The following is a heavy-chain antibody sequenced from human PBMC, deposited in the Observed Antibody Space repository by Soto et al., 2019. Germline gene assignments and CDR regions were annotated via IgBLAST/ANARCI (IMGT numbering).Heavy chain of an antibody. CDR1: GGTFSSYA. CDR2: IIPIFGTA. J-gene: IGHJ4*02. CDR3: AYLGEYSYMPQGLGNY. V-gene: IGHV1-69*06. D-gene: IGHD5-18*01. Sequence: QVQLVQSGAEVKKPGSSVKVSCKASGGTFSSYAISWVRQAPGQGLEWMGGIIPIFGTANYAQKFQGRVTITADKDTTTADMELSSLRPEDTAVYYCAYLGEYSYMPQGLGNYWGQGTLVTVSS.